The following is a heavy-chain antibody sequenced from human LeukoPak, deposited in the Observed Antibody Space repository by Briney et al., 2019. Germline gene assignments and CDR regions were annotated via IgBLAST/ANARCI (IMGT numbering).Heavy chain of an antibody. CDR1: GFTVSRNY. J-gene: IGHJ3*02. CDR3: AKGFYDNSASGVFDI. Sequence: GGSLRLSCAASGFTVSRNYMSWVRQAPGKGLEWVSVIYSGGSTYYADSVKGRFTISRDNSKNTLYLQMNSLRAEDTAVYYCAKGFYDNSASGVFDIWGQGTMVTVSS. V-gene: IGHV3-53*01. CDR2: IYSGGST. D-gene: IGHD3-22*01.